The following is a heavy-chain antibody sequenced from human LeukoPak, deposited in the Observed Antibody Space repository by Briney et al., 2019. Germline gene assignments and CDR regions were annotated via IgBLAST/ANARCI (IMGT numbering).Heavy chain of an antibody. V-gene: IGHV4-39*01. J-gene: IGHJ5*02. CDR1: GGSISSSSYY. D-gene: IGHD6-13*01. Sequence: SETLSLTCTVSGGSISSSSYYWGWIRQPPGKGLEWIGSIYYSGSTYYNPSLKSRVTISVDTSKNQFSLKLSSVTAADTAVYYCARKPRGGSWRYNWFDPWGQGTLVTVSS. CDR3: ARKPRGGSWRYNWFDP. CDR2: IYYSGST.